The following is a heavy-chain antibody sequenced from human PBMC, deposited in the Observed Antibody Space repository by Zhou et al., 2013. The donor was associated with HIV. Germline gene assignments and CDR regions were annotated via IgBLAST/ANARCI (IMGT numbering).Heavy chain of an antibody. J-gene: IGHJ4*02. D-gene: IGHD6-13*01. CDR1: GGTFENYP. Sequence: VQLVQSGTEVRKPGSSVKISCKATGGTFENYPISWVRQAPGEGLEWMGGIIPLFGTVNYAQKFQGRVTITTDESTSTAYMELSSLRSDDTAVYYCARGSSPYYFDYWGQGTLVTVSS. V-gene: IGHV1-69*05. CDR2: IIPLFGTV. CDR3: ARGSSPYYFDY.